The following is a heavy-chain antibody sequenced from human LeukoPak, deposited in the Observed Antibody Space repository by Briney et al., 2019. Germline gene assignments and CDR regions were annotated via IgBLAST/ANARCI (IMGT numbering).Heavy chain of an antibody. D-gene: IGHD6-19*01. J-gene: IGHJ4*02. CDR2: IYHSGST. CDR3: AREIAVTGNFDY. V-gene: IGHV4-4*02. CDR1: GGSISSSDW. Sequence: SETLSLTCAVSGGSISSSDWWSWVRQTPGKGLEWIGEIYHSGSTNYNPSLKSRVTISVDKSRNQFSLKLTSVTAADTAVYYCAREIAVTGNFDYWGQGTLVTVSS.